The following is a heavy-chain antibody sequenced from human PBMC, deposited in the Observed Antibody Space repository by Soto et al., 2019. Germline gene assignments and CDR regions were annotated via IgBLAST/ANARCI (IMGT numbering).Heavy chain of an antibody. J-gene: IGHJ3*02. Sequence: GGSLSLSCAASGFTFSSYAMHWVRQAPGKGLEWVAVISYDGSNKYYADSVKGRFTISRDNSKNTLYLQMNSLRAEDTAVYYCARPQGRFLEWIGGFWDIWGQGTMVTVSS. D-gene: IGHD3-3*01. CDR2: ISYDGSNK. CDR1: GFTFSSYA. V-gene: IGHV3-30-3*01. CDR3: ARPQGRFLEWIGGFWDI.